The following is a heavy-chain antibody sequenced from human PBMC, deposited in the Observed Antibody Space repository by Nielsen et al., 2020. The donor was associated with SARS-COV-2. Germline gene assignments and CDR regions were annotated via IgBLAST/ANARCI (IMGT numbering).Heavy chain of an antibody. CDR2: INHSGST. CDR3: ARGTLGISWFDP. Sequence: SETLSLTCAVYGGSFSGYYWSWIRQPPGKGLEWIGEINHSGSTNYNPSLKSRVTISVDTSKNQFSLKLSSVTAADTAVYYCARGTLGISWFDPWGQGTLVTVSS. CDR1: GGSFSGYY. V-gene: IGHV4-34*01. J-gene: IGHJ5*02. D-gene: IGHD3-16*01.